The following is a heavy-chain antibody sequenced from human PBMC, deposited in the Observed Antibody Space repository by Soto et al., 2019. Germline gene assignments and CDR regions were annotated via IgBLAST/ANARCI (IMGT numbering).Heavy chain of an antibody. CDR3: ARDSSGWYGNWFDP. CDR1: GYTFTSYV. CDR2: ISAYNGNT. D-gene: IGHD6-19*01. J-gene: IGHJ5*02. V-gene: IGHV1-18*01. Sequence: AASVKVSCKASGYTFTSYVISWVRQAPGQGLEWMGWISAYNGNTNYAQKLQGRVTMTTDTSTSTAYMELRSLRSDDTAVYYCARDSSGWYGNWFDPWGQGTLVTVSS.